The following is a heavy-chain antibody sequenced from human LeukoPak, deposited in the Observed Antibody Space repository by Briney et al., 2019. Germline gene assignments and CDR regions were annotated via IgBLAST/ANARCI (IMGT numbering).Heavy chain of an antibody. V-gene: IGHV3-23*01. Sequence: GGSLRLSCAASKVTFSDYAMNWVRQAPGKGLEWVSGISGSGGNTYYADSVKGRFTISRDNSKNTLYLQMNSLRAEDTALYYCAKGTGINHYHWIDPWGQGTQVTVSS. CDR2: ISGSGGNT. CDR3: AKGTGINHYHWIDP. D-gene: IGHD3/OR15-3a*01. J-gene: IGHJ5*02. CDR1: KVTFSDYA.